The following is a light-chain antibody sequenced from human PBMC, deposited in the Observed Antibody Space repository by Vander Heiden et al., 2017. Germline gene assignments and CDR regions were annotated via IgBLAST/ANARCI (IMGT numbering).Light chain of an antibody. CDR3: AAWDDSLTGLV. V-gene: IGLV1-44*01. Sequence: QSALTQPPSTSGTPGQRVTISCSGSGSNIGSNAVNWYQQLPGAAPRLLIYNNDQRPSGVPDRFSGSKSGTSASLSVSGLRSEDEADYYCAAWDDSLTGLVFGGGTKLTVL. CDR2: NND. J-gene: IGLJ2*01. CDR1: GSNIGSNA.